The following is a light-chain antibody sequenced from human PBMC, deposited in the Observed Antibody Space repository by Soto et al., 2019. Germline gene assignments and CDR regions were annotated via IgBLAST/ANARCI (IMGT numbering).Light chain of an antibody. CDR1: SGDVGGYNY. J-gene: IGLJ1*01. V-gene: IGLV2-14*03. CDR2: DVT. CDR3: CSYTTSSTLPYV. Sequence: SDLSRAGYVCSSPWQSITINKTRTSGDVGGYNYVSWYQQHPGKAPKLMIYDVTNRPSGVSNRFSGSKSGNTASLTISGLQAEDEADYYCCSYTTSSTLPYVFGTGTKVTVL.